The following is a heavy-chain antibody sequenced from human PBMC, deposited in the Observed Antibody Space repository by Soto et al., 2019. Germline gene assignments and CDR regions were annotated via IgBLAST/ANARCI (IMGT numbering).Heavy chain of an antibody. CDR3: TRDASRDSSARGWFDP. Sequence: VGSLRLSCAASGFTFRSFTMNWVRQAPGKGLEWVSIISSNSAYIYYTDALRGRFTISRDNAKNSLHLQMNSLRAEDTDVYYCTRDASRDSSARGWFDPWGPGTLVTVSS. CDR2: ISSNSAYI. J-gene: IGHJ5*02. V-gene: IGHV3-21*01. CDR1: GFTFRSFT. D-gene: IGHD6-13*01.